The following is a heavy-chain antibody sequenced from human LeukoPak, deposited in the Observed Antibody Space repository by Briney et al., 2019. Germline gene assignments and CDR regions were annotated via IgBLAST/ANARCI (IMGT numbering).Heavy chain of an antibody. CDR3: AREGYSVGPDY. CDR1: GYSFTSYW. D-gene: IGHD5/OR15-5a*01. V-gene: IGHV3-7*01. J-gene: IGHJ4*02. Sequence: GESLKISCKGSGYSFTSYWMSWVRQAPGKGLEWVANIKQDGSEKYYVDSVKGRFTISRDNAKNSLYLQMNSLRAEDTAVYYCAREGYSVGPDYWGQGTLVTVSS. CDR2: IKQDGSEK.